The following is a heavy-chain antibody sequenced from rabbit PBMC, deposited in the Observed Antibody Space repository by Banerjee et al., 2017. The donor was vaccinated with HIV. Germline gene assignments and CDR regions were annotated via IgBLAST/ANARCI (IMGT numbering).Heavy chain of an antibody. V-gene: IGHV1S45*01. CDR3: ARDVYASSSGYYIWYFNL. D-gene: IGHD1-1*01. Sequence: QEQLEESGGDLVKPEGSLTLTCTASGFSFSNKYVMCWVRQAPGKGLEWIGCIDIGSSGTTYYATWAKGRFTISKASWTTVTLQMTSLTAADTASYFCARDVYASSSGYYIWYFNLWGQGTLVTVS. CDR2: IDIGSSGTT. CDR1: GFSFSNKYV. J-gene: IGHJ4*01.